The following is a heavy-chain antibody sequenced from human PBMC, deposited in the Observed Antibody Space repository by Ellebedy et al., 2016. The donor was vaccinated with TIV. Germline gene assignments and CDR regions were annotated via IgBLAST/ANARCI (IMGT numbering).Heavy chain of an antibody. J-gene: IGHJ4*02. CDR2: ISAGGDRI. CDR3: VKLDSSGFYYGRLDY. CDR1: GFTFSDHA. V-gene: IGHV3-23*01. Sequence: GESLKISCAASGFTFSDHAMSWVRPTPGKDLEWVSGISAGGDRIHYVDSVKGRFTISRDNSEKTLHLQMNSLRAEDTAIYYCVKLDSSGFYYGRLDYWGQGTLVSVSS. D-gene: IGHD3-22*01.